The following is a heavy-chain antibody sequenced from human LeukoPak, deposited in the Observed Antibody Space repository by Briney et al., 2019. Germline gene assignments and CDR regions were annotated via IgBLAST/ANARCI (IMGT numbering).Heavy chain of an antibody. CDR1: GFTFSSYA. D-gene: IGHD6-19*01. CDR2: ISGSGGST. V-gene: IGHV3-23*01. Sequence: GGSLSLSFAASGFTFSSYAMSWVRQAPGKGLEWVSAISGSGGSTYYADSVKGRFTISRDNSKNTLYLQMNSLRAEDMAVYYCARIAVAASTPFDYWGQGTLVTVSS. J-gene: IGHJ4*02. CDR3: ARIAVAASTPFDY.